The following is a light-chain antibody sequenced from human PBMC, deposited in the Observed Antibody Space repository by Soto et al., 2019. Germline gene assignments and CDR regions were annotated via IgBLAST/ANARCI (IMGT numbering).Light chain of an antibody. CDR2: DAS. Sequence: DIQMTQSPSTLSASVGDRVTITCRASQSISSWLAWYQQKPGKAPKLLIYDASSLESGVPSRFSGHGSGTEFTLTIRSLQTDDYASYYCQQYNSYSKTFGQGTKVDIK. J-gene: IGKJ1*01. CDR3: QQYNSYSKT. V-gene: IGKV1-5*01. CDR1: QSISSW.